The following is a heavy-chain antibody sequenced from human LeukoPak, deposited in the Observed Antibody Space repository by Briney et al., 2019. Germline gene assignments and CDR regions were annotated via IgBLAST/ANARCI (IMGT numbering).Heavy chain of an antibody. CDR1: GVSISRFY. V-gene: IGHV4-4*09. Sequence: PSETLSLTCTPSGVSISRFYWSWVRQPPGKGLEWIGNIYSGVPTYFNPSLKSRVVISVDTSKNQFSLNLTSVPAADTAMYYCVQTTGWPGFDYWGQGILVTVSS. CDR3: VQTTGWPGFDY. CDR2: IYSGVPT. J-gene: IGHJ4*02. D-gene: IGHD1-1*01.